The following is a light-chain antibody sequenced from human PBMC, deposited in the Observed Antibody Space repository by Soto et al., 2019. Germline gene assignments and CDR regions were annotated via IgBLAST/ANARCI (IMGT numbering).Light chain of an antibody. CDR1: QTVRNNY. CDR3: QQFSSYPLT. V-gene: IGKV3-20*01. Sequence: EFVLTQSPGTLSLSPGERGTLSWRSSQTVRNNYLAWYQQKPGQAPRLLIYDASSRATGIPDRFSGGGSGTDFTLTISGLEPEDFAVYYCQQFSSYPLTFGGGTKVDI. CDR2: DAS. J-gene: IGKJ4*01.